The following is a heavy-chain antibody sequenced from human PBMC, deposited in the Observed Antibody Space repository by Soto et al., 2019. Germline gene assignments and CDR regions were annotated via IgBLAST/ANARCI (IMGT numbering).Heavy chain of an antibody. CDR3: ARSRSHWFSSDS. CDR2: ISSGSAYK. Sequence: EVQLVESGGGRVKPGGSLRLSCAASGFTFSNYGMNWVRQAPGKGLEWVSFISSGSAYKYVADSVKGRFIISRDNAKDSVYLQINSLRDDDTAIYYCARSRSHWFSSDSWGQGTLVTVSS. V-gene: IGHV3-21*04. J-gene: IGHJ4*02. D-gene: IGHD3-9*01. CDR1: GFTFSNYG.